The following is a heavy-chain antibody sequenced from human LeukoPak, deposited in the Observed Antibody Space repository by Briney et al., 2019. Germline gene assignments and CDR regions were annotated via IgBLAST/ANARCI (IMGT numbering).Heavy chain of an antibody. CDR2: INPNSGGT. CDR1: GYTFTGYY. V-gene: IGHV1-2*02. D-gene: IGHD6-13*01. J-gene: IGHJ5*02. CDR3: ARSIAAAGTGFDP. Sequence: ASVKVSCKASGYTFTGYYMHWVRQAPGQGREWMGWINPNSGGTNYAQKFQGRVTMTRDTSISTAYMELSRLRSDDTAVYYCARSIAAAGTGFDPWGQGTLVTVSS.